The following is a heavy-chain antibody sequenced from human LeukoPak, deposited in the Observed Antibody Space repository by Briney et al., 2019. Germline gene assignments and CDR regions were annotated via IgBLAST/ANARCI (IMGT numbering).Heavy chain of an antibody. V-gene: IGHV1-2*02. J-gene: IGHJ6*02. CDR1: GYIFTDYY. D-gene: IGHD6-13*01. CDR3: ARRQRAADGYGIGV. CDR2: LNPNTGVT. Sequence: ASVKVSCKASGYIFTDYYIHWVRQAPGQGLEWMGWLNPNTGVTKYAEKFQGGVTITRETSITTAYMEVTRLRSDDTAVYYCARRQRAADGYGIGVWGLGTTVTVSS.